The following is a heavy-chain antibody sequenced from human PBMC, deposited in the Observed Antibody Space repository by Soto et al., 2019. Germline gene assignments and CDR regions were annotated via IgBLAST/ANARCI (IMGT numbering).Heavy chain of an antibody. CDR2: VFYNEII. D-gene: IGHD2-15*01. CDR1: GVSISSYY. J-gene: IGHJ4*02. CDR3: ARVGTGGSPSTYQHY. Sequence: SLPCAVAGVSISSYYWNWLRQPPGKGLEWIGYVFYNEIINYSTSLKGRVTMSMEMSTNDFSLELRSVTAADTAEYFCARVGTGGSPSTYQHYWGPGAMVTVSS. V-gene: IGHV4-59*01.